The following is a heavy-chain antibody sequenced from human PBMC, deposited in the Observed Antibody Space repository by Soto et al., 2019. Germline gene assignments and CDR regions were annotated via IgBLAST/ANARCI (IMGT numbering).Heavy chain of an antibody. CDR1: GLTFSNYA. Sequence: EVQLLESGGGLIQPGGSLRLSCAGSGLTFSNYAMSWVRQGPGKGLEWVSAIGGSGGTTYYADSVKGRFTISRDNPKNTLYLRMNSLRAEVAAVYYCANNPYASRWNEYGTEVWGRGTTVTASS. D-gene: IGHD1-1*01. V-gene: IGHV3-23*01. CDR3: ANNPYASRWNEYGTEV. CDR2: IGGSGGTT. J-gene: IGHJ6*02.